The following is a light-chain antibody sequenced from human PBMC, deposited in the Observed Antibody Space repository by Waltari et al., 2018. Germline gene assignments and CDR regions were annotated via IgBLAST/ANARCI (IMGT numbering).Light chain of an antibody. CDR1: ESISSY. J-gene: IGKJ2*01. CDR2: SES. CDR3: QQSYGIPYT. V-gene: IGKV1-39*01. Sequence: DIEMTQSPSSLSASVGDRVNITCRASESISSYLHWYQQKPGKAPKVLIYSESTLQSGVPLRFSGSRSGTEFTLTISSLQPEDFATYYCQQSYGIPYTFGRGTKVEIK.